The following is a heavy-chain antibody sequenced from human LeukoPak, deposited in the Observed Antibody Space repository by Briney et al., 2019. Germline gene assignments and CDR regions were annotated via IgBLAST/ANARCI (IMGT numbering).Heavy chain of an antibody. J-gene: IGHJ6*03. D-gene: IGHD3-10*01. CDR1: GFTVSSNY. CDR2: IYSGGST. V-gene: IGHV3-66*02. CDR3: ARDLYYGSGDYYYYYYMDV. Sequence: PGGSLRLSCAASGFTVSSNYMSWVRQAPGKGLEWVSVIYSGGSTYYADSVKGRFTISRDNSKNTPYLQMNSLRAEDTAVYYCARDLYYGSGDYYYYYYMDVWGKGTTVTVSS.